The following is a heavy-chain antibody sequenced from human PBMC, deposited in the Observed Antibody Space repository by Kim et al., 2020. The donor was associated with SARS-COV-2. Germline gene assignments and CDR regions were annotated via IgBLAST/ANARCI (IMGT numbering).Heavy chain of an antibody. D-gene: IGHD3-10*01. J-gene: IGHJ5*02. CDR1: GFTFSDNA. Sequence: GGSLRLSCAASGFTFSDNAMSRVRRAPGKGLEWVSCISGSSPDTKYADSVRGRFTISRDNSKNSLYLQMDSLRVEDTAVYYCAKDLLYVSGGGNFVTWGPGVRVSV. CDR2: ISGSSPDT. V-gene: IGHV3-23*01. CDR3: AKDLLYVSGGGNFVT.